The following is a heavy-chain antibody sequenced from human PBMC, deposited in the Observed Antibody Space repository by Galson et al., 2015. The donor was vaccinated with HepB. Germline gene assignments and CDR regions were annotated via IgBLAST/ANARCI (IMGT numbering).Heavy chain of an antibody. D-gene: IGHD1-14*01. J-gene: IGHJ4*02. V-gene: IGHV3-23*01. CDR3: AKEGPDPRPIPGLFDY. CDR1: GFTFSSYA. Sequence: SLRLSCAASGFTFSSYAMSWVRQAPGKGLEWVSAISGSGGSTYYADSVKGRFTISRDNSKNTLYLQMNSLRAEDTAVYYCAKEGPDPRPIPGLFDYWGQGTLVTVSS. CDR2: ISGSGGST.